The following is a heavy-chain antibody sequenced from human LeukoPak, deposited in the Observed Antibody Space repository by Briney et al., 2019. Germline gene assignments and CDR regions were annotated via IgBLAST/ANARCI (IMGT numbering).Heavy chain of an antibody. J-gene: IGHJ4*02. Sequence: GGSLRLSCAASGFTFSSCGMHWVRQAPGKGLEWVAVISYDGSNKFYADSVTGRFTISRDNSKNTLYLQMNSLRAEDTAVYYCAAKGYSYGNNAFDIWGQGTLVTVSS. V-gene: IGHV3-30*03. D-gene: IGHD5-18*01. CDR2: ISYDGSNK. CDR3: AAKGYSYGNNAFDI. CDR1: GFTFSSCG.